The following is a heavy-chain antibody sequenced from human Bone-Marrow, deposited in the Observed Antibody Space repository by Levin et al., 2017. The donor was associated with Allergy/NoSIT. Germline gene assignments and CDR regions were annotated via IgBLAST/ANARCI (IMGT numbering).Heavy chain of an antibody. Sequence: ASVKVSCKASGYTFTSYDINWVRQATGQGLEWMGWMNPNSGNTGYAQKFQGRVTMTRNTSISTAYMELSSLRSEDTAVYYCARSFNYYDSSGYYSWDYYYGMDVWGQGTTVTVSS. CDR1: GYTFTSYD. D-gene: IGHD3-22*01. V-gene: IGHV1-8*01. J-gene: IGHJ6*02. CDR3: ARSFNYYDSSGYYSWDYYYGMDV. CDR2: MNPNSGNT.